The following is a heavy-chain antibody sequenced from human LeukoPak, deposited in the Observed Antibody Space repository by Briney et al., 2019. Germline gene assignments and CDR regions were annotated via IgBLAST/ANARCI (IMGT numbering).Heavy chain of an antibody. CDR3: AKDQYDSSGYYPDY. D-gene: IGHD3-22*01. CDR2: ISGGGGST. CDR1: GFTFSSYA. Sequence: PGGSLRLSCAASGFTFSSYAMSWVRQAPGKGLEWVSAISGGGGSTYYADSVKGRFTISRDNSKNTLYLQMNGLRAEDTAVYYCAKDQYDSSGYYPDYWGQGTLVTVSS. V-gene: IGHV3-23*01. J-gene: IGHJ4*02.